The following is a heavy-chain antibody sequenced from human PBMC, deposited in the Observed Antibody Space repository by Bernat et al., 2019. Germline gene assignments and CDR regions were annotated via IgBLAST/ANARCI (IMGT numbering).Heavy chain of an antibody. CDR1: GFTFTSYA. Sequence: EVQLLESGGGLVQPGGSLRLSCAASGFTFTSYAMSWVCQAPGQGLEWDSAISVSGGSTYYADSVKGRFTMSRDNSKNTLYLQMNSLRAEDTAVYYCAKDDCAGDCHYWYFDLWGRGTLVTVSS. D-gene: IGHD2-21*02. J-gene: IGHJ2*01. V-gene: IGHV3-23*01. CDR2: ISVSGGST. CDR3: AKDDCAGDCHYWYFDL.